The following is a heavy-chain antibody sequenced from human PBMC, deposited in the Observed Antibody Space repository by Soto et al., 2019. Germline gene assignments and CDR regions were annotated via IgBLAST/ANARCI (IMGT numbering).Heavy chain of an antibody. CDR1: GGTFSSYA. J-gene: IGHJ6*02. D-gene: IGHD3-3*01. Sequence: ASVKVSCKASGGTFSSYAISWVRQAPGQGLEWMGGIIPIFGTANYAQKFQGRVTITADKSTSTAYMELSSLRSEDTAVYYCARDKDELRFLHTPPYYGMDVWGQGTTVTVSS. CDR3: ARDKDELRFLHTPPYYGMDV. V-gene: IGHV1-69*06. CDR2: IIPIFGTA.